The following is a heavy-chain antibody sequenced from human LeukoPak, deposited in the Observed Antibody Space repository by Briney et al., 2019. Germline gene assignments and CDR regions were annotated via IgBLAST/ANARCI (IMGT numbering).Heavy chain of an antibody. Sequence: PGGSLRLSCAASGFTFPHFWMSWVRQAPGQGLEWVASIDQDGSEKHFIDSVKGRFTISRDNAKNSLFLEMNSLRAEDTAVYYCAGRRDGYDSDDYWGQGTLVTVSS. D-gene: IGHD5-24*01. V-gene: IGHV3-7*03. CDR3: AGRRDGYDSDDY. J-gene: IGHJ4*02. CDR2: IDQDGSEK. CDR1: GFTFPHFW.